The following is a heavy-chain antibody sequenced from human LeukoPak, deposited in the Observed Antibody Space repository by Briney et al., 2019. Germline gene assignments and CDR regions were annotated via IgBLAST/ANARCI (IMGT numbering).Heavy chain of an antibody. J-gene: IGHJ5*02. CDR2: IYPGDSDT. D-gene: IGHD6-13*01. CDR3: ARQIAAAGTINWFDP. Sequence: GESLKISCKSSGYTFTSYWIGWVRQMPGKGLEWMGIIYPGDSDTRYSPSFQGQVTISADKSISTAYLQWSSLKASDTAMYYCARQIAAAGTINWFDPWGQGTLVTVSS. V-gene: IGHV5-51*01. CDR1: GYTFTSYW.